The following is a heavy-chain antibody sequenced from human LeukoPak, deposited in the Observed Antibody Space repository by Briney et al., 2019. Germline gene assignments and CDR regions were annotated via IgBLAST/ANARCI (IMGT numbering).Heavy chain of an antibody. CDR1: GDSISRYY. CDR2: IYTSGST. CDR3: ARHPLRPGILSWFDP. Sequence: SETLSLTCTVSGDSISRYYWSWIRQPAGKGLEWIGRIYTSGSTNYNPSLKSRVTMSIDTSKNQFSLKLSSVTAADTAVYYCARHPLRPGILSWFDPWGQGTLVTVSS. V-gene: IGHV4-4*07. D-gene: IGHD3-16*01. J-gene: IGHJ5*02.